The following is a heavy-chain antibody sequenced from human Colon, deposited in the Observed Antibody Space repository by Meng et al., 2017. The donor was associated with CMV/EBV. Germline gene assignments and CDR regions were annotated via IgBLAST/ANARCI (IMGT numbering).Heavy chain of an antibody. CDR1: GFTFNSYG. V-gene: IGHV3-30*02. J-gene: IGHJ4*02. D-gene: IGHD3-3*01. CDR2: IGYDGSGK. CDR3: AKDQTLTLFGVFTHYFDY. Sequence: GESLKIPWETSGFTFNSYGMHLVRRAPGKGLEWVSFIGYDGSGKSYADSVKGRFTIYRDNSENTVSLQMNNLTAEDTAVYYCAKDQTLTLFGVFTHYFDYWGQGTLVTVSS.